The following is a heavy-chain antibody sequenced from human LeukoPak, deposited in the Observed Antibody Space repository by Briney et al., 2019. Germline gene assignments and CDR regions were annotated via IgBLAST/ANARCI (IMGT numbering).Heavy chain of an antibody. CDR3: ARDRNSGAHNYYMDV. J-gene: IGHJ6*03. V-gene: IGHV3-48*01. D-gene: IGHD6-25*01. CDR1: GFTFSSYS. CDR2: ISSSSSTI. Sequence: GGSLRLSCAASGFTFSSYSMNWVRQAPGKGLEWVSYISSSSSTIYYADSVKGRFTISRDNAKNSLYLQMNSLRAEDTAVYYCARDRNSGAHNYYMDVWGKGTTVTVSS.